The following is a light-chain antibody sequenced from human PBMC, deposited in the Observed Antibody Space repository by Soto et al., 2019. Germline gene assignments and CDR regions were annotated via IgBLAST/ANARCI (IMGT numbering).Light chain of an antibody. CDR1: QSVSSY. CDR2: DTS. J-gene: IGKJ3*01. V-gene: IGKV3-11*01. CDR3: QQRTNWPFT. Sequence: EIVLTQSPATLSLSPGERATLSCRASQSVSSYLAWYQQRPGQAPSLLIYDTSNRATGIPARFSGSGSGTDFTLTISSLEPEDFAVYYCQQRTNWPFTFGRGTKVDIK.